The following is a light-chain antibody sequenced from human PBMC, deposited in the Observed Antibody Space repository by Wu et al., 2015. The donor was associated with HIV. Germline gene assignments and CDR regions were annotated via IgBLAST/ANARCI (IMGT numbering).Light chain of an antibody. Sequence: EIVLTQSPGTLSVPPGERATVSCRASQSVSSNLAWYQQKPGQAPRLLIYGASTRATGVPARFSGSGSGTEFTLTISSMQSEDFAVYYCQQYNNWPPLYTFGPGTRLEI. J-gene: IGKJ2*01. V-gene: IGKV3-15*01. CDR2: GAS. CDR3: QQYNNWPPLYT. CDR1: QSVSSN.